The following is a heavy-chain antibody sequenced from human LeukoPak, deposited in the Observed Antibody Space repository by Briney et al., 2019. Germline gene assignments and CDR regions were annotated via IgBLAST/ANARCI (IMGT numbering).Heavy chain of an antibody. CDR2: INAGGADT. J-gene: IGHJ4*02. Sequence: ASVKVSCKASGFTFTNYAMHWVRQAPGQRLEWMGWINAGGADTKYSQKFQDRVTITRDTSASTAYMELSSLRSEDTAIYYCARYSGFDYHFDQWGQGTLVTVSS. D-gene: IGHD5-12*01. CDR1: GFTFTNYA. V-gene: IGHV1-3*01. CDR3: ARYSGFDYHFDQ.